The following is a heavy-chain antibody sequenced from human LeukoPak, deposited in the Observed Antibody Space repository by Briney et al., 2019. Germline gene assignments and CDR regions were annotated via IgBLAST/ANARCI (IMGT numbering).Heavy chain of an antibody. V-gene: IGHV4-39*01. J-gene: IGHJ3*02. CDR2: IYYSGST. D-gene: IGHD3-3*01. Sequence: SETLSLTCTVSGGSISSSSYYWGWIRQPPGEGLEWIGSIYYSGSTYYIPSLKSRVTISVETSKNQFSLKLSSVTAADTAVYYCARQGEELRFLEWLPSVDGAFDIWGQGTMVTVSS. CDR3: ARQGEELRFLEWLPSVDGAFDI. CDR1: GGSISSSSYY.